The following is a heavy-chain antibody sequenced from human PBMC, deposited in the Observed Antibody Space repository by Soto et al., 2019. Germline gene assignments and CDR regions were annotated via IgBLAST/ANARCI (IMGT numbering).Heavy chain of an antibody. CDR2: ISYDGSNK. V-gene: IGHV3-30*18. CDR3: AKVYCSGGSCYSAGDSLYYYGMDV. D-gene: IGHD2-15*01. Sequence: GGSLRLSCAASGFTFSSYGMHWVRQAPGKGLEWVAVISYDGSNKYYADSVKGRFTISRDNSKNTLYLQMNSLRAEDTAVYYCAKVYCSGGSCYSAGDSLYYYGMDVWGQGTTVTVSS. J-gene: IGHJ6*02. CDR1: GFTFSSYG.